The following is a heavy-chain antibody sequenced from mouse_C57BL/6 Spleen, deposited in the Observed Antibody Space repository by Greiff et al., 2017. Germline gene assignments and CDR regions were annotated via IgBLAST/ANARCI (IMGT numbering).Heavy chain of an antibody. CDR2: INPGSGGT. CDR1: GYAFTNYL. Sequence: VKVVESGAELVRPGTSVKVSCKASGYAFTNYLIEWVKQRPGQGLEWIGVINPGSGGTNYNEKFKGKATLTADKSSSTAYMQLSSLTSEDSAVYFCARGTTVVASDYWGQGTTLTVSS. CDR3: ARGTTVVASDY. D-gene: IGHD1-1*01. V-gene: IGHV1-54*01. J-gene: IGHJ2*01.